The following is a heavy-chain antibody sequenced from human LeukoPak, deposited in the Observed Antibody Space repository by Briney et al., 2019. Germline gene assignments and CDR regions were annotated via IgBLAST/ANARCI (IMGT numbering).Heavy chain of an antibody. CDR2: INPNSGGT. CDR3: ARDYYDSSGYNYFDY. Sequence: ASVKGSRKASGYTLTGYYMHWVRQAPGQGLEWMGWINPNSGGTNYAQKFQGRVTMTRDTSISTAYMELSRLRSDDTAVYYCARDYYDSSGYNYFDYWGQGTLVTVSS. J-gene: IGHJ4*02. CDR1: GYTLTGYY. V-gene: IGHV1-2*02. D-gene: IGHD3-22*01.